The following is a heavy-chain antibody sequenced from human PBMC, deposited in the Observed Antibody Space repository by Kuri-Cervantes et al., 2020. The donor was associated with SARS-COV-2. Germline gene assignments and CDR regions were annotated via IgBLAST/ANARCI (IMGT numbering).Heavy chain of an antibody. J-gene: IGHJ4*02. CDR2: INPDGSYT. V-gene: IGHV3-74*01. CDR3: ATTDYYDSSGLDY. D-gene: IGHD3-22*01. CDR1: GFTFSGHW. Sequence: GGSLRLSCAASGFTFSGHWIHWVRQAPGKGLVWVSRINPDGSYTNNADSVKGRFTLSRDNAKNMLFLQMNSLRAEDTAVYYCATTDYYDSSGLDYWGQGTLVTVSS.